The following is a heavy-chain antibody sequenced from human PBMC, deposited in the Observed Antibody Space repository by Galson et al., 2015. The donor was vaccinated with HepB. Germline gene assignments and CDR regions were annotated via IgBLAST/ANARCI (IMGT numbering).Heavy chain of an antibody. CDR3: GGGAGWTIDY. CDR2: IKNDGTSA. Sequence: SLRLSCAASQFAFSTSWMQWVRQVPGKGLEWVALIKNDGTSATYADSARGRFTISNDYAKNTVYLQLNSLRHDDTAVYFCGGGAGWTIDYWGQGALVTVSS. J-gene: IGHJ4*02. V-gene: IGHV3-74*03. CDR1: QFAFSTSW. D-gene: IGHD6-19*01.